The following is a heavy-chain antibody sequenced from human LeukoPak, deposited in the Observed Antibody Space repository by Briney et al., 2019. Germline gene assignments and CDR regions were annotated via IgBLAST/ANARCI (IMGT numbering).Heavy chain of an antibody. V-gene: IGHV4-61*09. CDR1: GGSISSGSYY. CDR2: IHTGGSS. J-gene: IGHJ4*02. Sequence: PSETLSLTCTVSGGSISSGSYYWSWIRQPAGKGLEWIGHIHTGGSSNYNPSLKSRVTISVDTSKNQFSLRLSSVTAADTAVYYCARRVSGWYYFDYWGQGTLVTVSS. D-gene: IGHD6-19*01. CDR3: ARRVSGWYYFDY.